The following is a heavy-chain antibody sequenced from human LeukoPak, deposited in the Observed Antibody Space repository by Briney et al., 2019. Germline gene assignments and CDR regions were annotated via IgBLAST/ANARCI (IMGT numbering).Heavy chain of an antibody. V-gene: IGHV4-31*03. CDR1: GGSISSGDYY. D-gene: IGHD3-22*01. J-gene: IGHJ4*02. CDR2: ISYGGST. CDR3: ARDRYYDSSGPDDY. Sequence: SQTLSLTCSVSGGSISSGDYYWTWIRQHPGQGLEWVGFISYGGSTYYNPSLESRATMSIDTSKKQFSLTLSSVTAADTAVYYCARDRYYDSSGPDDYWGQGTLVTVSS.